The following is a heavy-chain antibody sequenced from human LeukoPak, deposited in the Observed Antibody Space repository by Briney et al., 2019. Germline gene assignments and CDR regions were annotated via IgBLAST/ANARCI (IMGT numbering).Heavy chain of an antibody. D-gene: IGHD2-2*01. CDR1: GGTFSSYA. V-gene: IGHV1-69*13. CDR2: IIPIFGTA. Sequence: ASVKVSCKASGGTFSSYAISWVRQAPGQGLGWMGGIIPIFGTANYAQKFQGRVTITADESTSTAYMELSSLRSEDTAVYYCATVVPAAITFDYWGQGTLVTVSS. CDR3: ATVVPAAITFDY. J-gene: IGHJ4*02.